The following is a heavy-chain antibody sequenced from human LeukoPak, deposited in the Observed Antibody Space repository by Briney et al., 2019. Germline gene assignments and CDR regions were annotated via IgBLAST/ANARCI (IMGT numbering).Heavy chain of an antibody. CDR1: GGTFSTYS. D-gene: IGHD6-13*01. Sequence: SVKVSCKASGGTFSTYSITWVRQAPGQGLEWMGGIIPIFGTANYAQKFQGRVTITADESTSTAYMELSRLRSEDTAVYYCARSGGAAAGPRRYFDYWGQGTLVTVSS. J-gene: IGHJ4*02. CDR3: ARSGGAAAGPRRYFDY. CDR2: IIPIFGTA. V-gene: IGHV1-69*01.